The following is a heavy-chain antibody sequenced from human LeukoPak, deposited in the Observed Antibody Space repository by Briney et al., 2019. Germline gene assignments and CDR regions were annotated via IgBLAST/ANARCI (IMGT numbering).Heavy chain of an antibody. D-gene: IGHD3-22*01. CDR3: AVTYYYDSSGYPIDY. Sequence: GGSLRLSCAASGFTFSSYAMTWVRQAPGNGLEWVSAISGSGDSTYYADSVKGRFTISRDNSKNTLYLQMNSLRAEDTAIYYCAVTYYYDSSGYPIDYWGQGTLVTVSS. V-gene: IGHV3-23*01. J-gene: IGHJ4*02. CDR1: GFTFSSYA. CDR2: ISGSGDST.